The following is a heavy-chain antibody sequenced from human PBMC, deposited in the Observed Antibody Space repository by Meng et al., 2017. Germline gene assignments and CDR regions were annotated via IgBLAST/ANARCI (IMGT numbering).Heavy chain of an antibody. Sequence: QVEVVQSGAEVKKPGASVNVSCKPSGYLFTSYDINWIRQAPGQGLEWMGWVNPINGKTGYAQKFQGRLTMTRDTSIRTAYMELSSLKSEDTAIYYCARGGDYSSWDYWGQGTLVTVSS. D-gene: IGHD4-11*01. CDR1: GYLFTSYD. CDR2: VNPINGKT. V-gene: IGHV1-8*01. CDR3: ARGGDYSSWDY. J-gene: IGHJ4*02.